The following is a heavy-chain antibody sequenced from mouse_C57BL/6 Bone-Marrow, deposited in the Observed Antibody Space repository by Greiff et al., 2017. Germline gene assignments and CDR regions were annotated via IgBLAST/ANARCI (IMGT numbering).Heavy chain of an antibody. Sequence: DVMLVESGGGLVQPGGSMKLSCAASGFTFSDAWMAWVRQSPEKGLEWVADIRNRANNHATYYAVSVKGRFTITGDDSKSSVYLQMNRLRAEDTGIYYCTAYYGSSYGNFWGKGTTLTVSS. CDR2: IRNRANNHAT. J-gene: IGHJ2*01. D-gene: IGHD1-1*01. CDR1: GFTFSDAW. CDR3: TAYYGSSYGNF. V-gene: IGHV6-6*01.